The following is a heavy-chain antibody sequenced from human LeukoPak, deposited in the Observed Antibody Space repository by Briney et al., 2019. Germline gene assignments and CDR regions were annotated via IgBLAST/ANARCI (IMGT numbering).Heavy chain of an antibody. Sequence: ASVKVSCKASGYTFTGYYMYWVRQAPGQGLEWMGWINPKTGDTKYAQKFQGRVTMTRDTSISTAYLELSRLTSDDTAVYYCARATYDFWSGYYTGMDVWGKGTTVTVSS. D-gene: IGHD3-3*01. CDR2: INPKTGDT. CDR3: ARATYDFWSGYYTGMDV. CDR1: GYTFTGYY. V-gene: IGHV1-2*02. J-gene: IGHJ6*04.